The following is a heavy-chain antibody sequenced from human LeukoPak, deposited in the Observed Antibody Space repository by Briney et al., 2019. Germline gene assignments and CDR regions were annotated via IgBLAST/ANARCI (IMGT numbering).Heavy chain of an antibody. CDR2: ISYDGSIK. CDR3: VHYHGSGPRAFDY. D-gene: IGHD3-10*01. V-gene: IGHV3-30*04. CDR1: GFTFSSYA. Sequence: GGSLRLSCAASGFTFSSYAMHWVRQAPGKGLEWVAVISYDGSIKYYADSVKGRFTISRDNSKNTLYLQMNSLKPEDTAVYYCVHYHGSGPRAFDYWGQGTLVTVSS. J-gene: IGHJ4*02.